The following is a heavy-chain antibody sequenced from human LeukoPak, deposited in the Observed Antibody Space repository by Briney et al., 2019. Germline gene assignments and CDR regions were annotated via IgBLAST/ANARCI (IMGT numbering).Heavy chain of an antibody. J-gene: IGHJ4*02. CDR2: FYYSGSN. D-gene: IGHD2-21*02. Sequence: PSETLSLTCTVSGGSISNYYWSWIRQPPGKGLEWIGYFYYSGSNNYNASLKSRVTISVDTSQNQFSLKLSSVTAADTAVYFCARDFRVTGFDYWGQGTLVTVS. V-gene: IGHV4-59*01. CDR3: ARDFRVTGFDY. CDR1: GGSISNYY.